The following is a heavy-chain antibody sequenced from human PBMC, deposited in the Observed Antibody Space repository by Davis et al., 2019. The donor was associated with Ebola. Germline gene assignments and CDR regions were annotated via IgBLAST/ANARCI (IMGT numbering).Heavy chain of an antibody. Sequence: PSETLSLTCSVSGDSITSHYWTWIRQPAGKGLEWIGHIYNSGSTNYNPSLKSRVTMSVDTSRDQFSLKLTSVTAADTAMYSCATNSSSSFPLDMWGQGTLVTVSS. CDR1: GDSITSHY. D-gene: IGHD6-6*01. CDR3: ATNSSSSFPLDM. J-gene: IGHJ3*02. CDR2: IYNSGST. V-gene: IGHV4-4*07.